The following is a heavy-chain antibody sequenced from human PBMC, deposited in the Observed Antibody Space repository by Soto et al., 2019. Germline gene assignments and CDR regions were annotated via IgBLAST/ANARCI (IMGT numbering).Heavy chain of an antibody. Sequence: PGGSLRLSCAASGFTFSSFALYWVRQAPGKGLEWVSGILGSGDNPDYADAVMGRFTISRVYSRITLFLQINSLRAEDTAVYYCVTGGTGGWGQGTQVTVSS. V-gene: IGHV3-23*01. D-gene: IGHD2-8*02. CDR2: ILGSGDNP. CDR1: GFTFSSFA. J-gene: IGHJ4*02. CDR3: VTGGTGG.